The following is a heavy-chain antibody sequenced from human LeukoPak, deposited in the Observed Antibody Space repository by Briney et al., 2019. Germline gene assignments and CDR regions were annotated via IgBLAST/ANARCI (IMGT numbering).Heavy chain of an antibody. CDR2: ISLRGRT. Sequence: SETLSLTCGVSGGSITSTNSWSWVRQPPGQGLEGIGEISLRGRTNYNPSLNSRVTMSLDESKNQLSLNLTSVTAADTAIYYCSRESGPFCPFGYWGQGTLVTVPS. CDR1: GGSITSTNS. V-gene: IGHV4-4*02. CDR3: SRESGPFCPFGY. D-gene: IGHD1-26*01. J-gene: IGHJ4*02.